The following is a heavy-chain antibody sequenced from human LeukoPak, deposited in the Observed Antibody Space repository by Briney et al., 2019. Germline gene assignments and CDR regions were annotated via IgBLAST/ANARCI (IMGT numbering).Heavy chain of an antibody. CDR2: INPNSGGT. CDR1: GYTFTGYY. J-gene: IGHJ6*02. CDR3: ARWVTMIVGHYGMDV. V-gene: IGHV1-2*02. D-gene: IGHD3-22*01. Sequence: ASVKVSCKASGYTFTGYYMHWVRQAPGQGLEWMGWINPNSGGTNYAQKFQGRVTMTRDTSISTAYMELSRLRYDDTAVYYCARWVTMIVGHYGMDVWGQGTTFTVSS.